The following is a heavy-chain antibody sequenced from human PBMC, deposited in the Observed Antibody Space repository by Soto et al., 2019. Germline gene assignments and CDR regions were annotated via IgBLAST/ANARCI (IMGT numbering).Heavy chain of an antibody. D-gene: IGHD4-17*01. CDR1: GGSIRSSTYF. CDR3: ARETYGDYVGYFEP. CDR2: IDYSGTT. J-gene: IGHJ5*02. V-gene: IGHV4-39*02. Sequence: SATLSLTCTVSGGSIRSSTYFWGWIRQPPGKGLEWIGSIDYSGTTYYNTSLRTRATISVDTSKNQFSLKLSSVTAADTAVYYCARETYGDYVGYFEPWGQGILVTVS.